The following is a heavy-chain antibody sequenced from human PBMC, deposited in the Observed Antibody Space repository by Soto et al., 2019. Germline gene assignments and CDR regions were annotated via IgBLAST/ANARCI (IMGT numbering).Heavy chain of an antibody. V-gene: IGHV5-10-1*01. Sequence: PGESLKISCQGSGYTFTSYWITWVRQLPGKGLEWMGRIDPTDSSTKYSPSFQGHVTISADNSVSTVYLQWSSLKASDTAMYYCERHHVAGGRQGIDVWGQGTPVTVSS. D-gene: IGHD6-19*01. CDR1: GYTFTSYW. CDR3: ERHHVAGGRQGIDV. J-gene: IGHJ6*02. CDR2: IDPTDSST.